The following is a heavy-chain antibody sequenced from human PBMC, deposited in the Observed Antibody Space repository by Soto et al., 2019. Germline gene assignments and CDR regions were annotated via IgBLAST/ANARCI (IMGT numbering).Heavy chain of an antibody. CDR2: MSYDGTKE. Sequence: VQLVESGGGLIQPGGSLRLSCAVSGFTVSNNYMSWVRQAPGKGLEWVAAMSYDGTKEYYVDSVKGRFTISRDNSRNTLFLQLNSLRAEDTAVYYCAKEYGSTWIDHWGQGTLVTVSS. D-gene: IGHD6-13*01. J-gene: IGHJ4*02. CDR1: GFTVSNNY. CDR3: AKEYGSTWIDH. V-gene: IGHV3-30*18.